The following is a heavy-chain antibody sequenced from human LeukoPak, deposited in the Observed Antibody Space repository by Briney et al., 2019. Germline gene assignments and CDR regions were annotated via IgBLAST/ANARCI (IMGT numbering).Heavy chain of an antibody. Sequence: GRSLRLSCAASGSTFSRYSMHWVRQAPGKGLEWAALISYDGGNKYYADSVKGRFTISRDNSKNTLYLQMNSLRAEDTAVYYCARAVGDCTGGSCYSDLDYWGQGTLVTVSS. CDR3: ARAVGDCTGGSCYSDLDY. V-gene: IGHV3-30*01. CDR2: ISYDGGNK. CDR1: GSTFSRYS. D-gene: IGHD2-15*01. J-gene: IGHJ4*02.